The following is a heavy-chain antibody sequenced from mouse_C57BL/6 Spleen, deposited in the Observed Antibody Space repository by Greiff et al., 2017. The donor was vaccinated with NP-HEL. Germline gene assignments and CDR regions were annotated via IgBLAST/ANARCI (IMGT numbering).Heavy chain of an antibody. CDR2: ISYDGSN. V-gene: IGHV3-6*01. CDR3: ARGGGYGDY. D-gene: IGHD2-2*01. Sequence: EVKVEESGPGLVKPSQSLSLTCSVTGYSITSGYYWNWIRQFPGNKLEWMGYISYDGSNNYNPSLKNRISITRDTSKNQFFLKLNSVTTEDTATYYCARGGGYGDYWGQGTTLTVSS. CDR1: GYSITSGYY. J-gene: IGHJ2*01.